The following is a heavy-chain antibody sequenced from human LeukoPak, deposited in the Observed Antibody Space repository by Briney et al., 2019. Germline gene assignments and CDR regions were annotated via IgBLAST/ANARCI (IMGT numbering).Heavy chain of an antibody. CDR3: ARDGLHLERRGLDV. V-gene: IGHV1-69*01. CDR2: IIPILGTT. J-gene: IGHJ6*04. CDR1: GGSFSRDA. D-gene: IGHD1-1*01. Sequence: ASVKVSCKASGGSFSRDAISWVRQAPGQGLEWMGGIIPILGTTNYAQKFQDRVMITADEFTSTAFMELTRLSSEDTAIYYCARDGLHLERRGLDVWGKGTTVTVSS.